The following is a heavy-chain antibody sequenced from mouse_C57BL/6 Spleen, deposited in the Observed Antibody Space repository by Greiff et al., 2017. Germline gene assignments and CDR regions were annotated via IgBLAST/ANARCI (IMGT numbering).Heavy chain of an antibody. CDR3: ARRGSSYSHWYFDV. D-gene: IGHD1-1*01. CDR2: IDPSDSET. V-gene: IGHV1-52*01. CDR1: GYTFTSYW. Sequence: QVQLQQPGAELVRPGSSVKLSCKASGYTFTSYWMHWVKQRPIQGLEWIGNIDPSDSETHYNQKFKDKATLTVDKSSSTAYMQLSSLTSEDSAVYYCARRGSSYSHWYFDVWGTGTTVTVSS. J-gene: IGHJ1*03.